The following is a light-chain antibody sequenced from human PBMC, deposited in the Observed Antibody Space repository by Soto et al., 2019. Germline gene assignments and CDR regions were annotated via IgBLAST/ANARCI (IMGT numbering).Light chain of an antibody. CDR1: QTVSKY. CDR3: QERSKWPMVT. Sequence: EIVLTQSPVTLSLSPGDRATLSCRASQTVSKYLAWYQQKPGQPPRLLVYDTSNRASGIPARFSGSGSGTDFTLTIRSLEPEDFAVYYCQERSKWPMVTFGPGTKVD. V-gene: IGKV3-11*01. CDR2: DTS. J-gene: IGKJ3*01.